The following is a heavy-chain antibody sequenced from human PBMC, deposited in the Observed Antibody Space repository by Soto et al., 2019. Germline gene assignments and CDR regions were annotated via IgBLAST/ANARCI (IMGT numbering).Heavy chain of an antibody. V-gene: IGHV1-18*01. CDR3: ARXQAKFVTDYYHYYGMDV. Sequence: ASVKVSCKTSGYSFTNSGITWVRQAPGKGLEWMGWISPYNGNTNYAEKIQGRGTMTTDTSTRTAYMELSSLTSDDTAVYYCARXQAKFVTDYYHYYGMDVWGQGTTVTVSS. CDR2: ISPYNGNT. J-gene: IGHJ6*01. CDR1: GYSFTNSG. D-gene: IGHD1-20*01.